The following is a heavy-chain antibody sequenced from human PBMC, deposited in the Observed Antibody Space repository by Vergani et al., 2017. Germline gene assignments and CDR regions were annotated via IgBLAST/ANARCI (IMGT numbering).Heavy chain of an antibody. CDR3: ARDKGGTPW. CDR1: GFTVSTSY. V-gene: IGHV3-53*01. Sequence: EVQLVESGGGLIQPGGTLRLSCVASGFTVSTSYMSWVRQAPGNGLEWVSIISSDGSKYYADPVKGRFTISRDNSKSTLYLQMNSLRAEDTAVYYCARDKGGTPWWGQGTLVTVSS. D-gene: IGHD1-26*01. CDR2: ISSDGSK. J-gene: IGHJ1*01.